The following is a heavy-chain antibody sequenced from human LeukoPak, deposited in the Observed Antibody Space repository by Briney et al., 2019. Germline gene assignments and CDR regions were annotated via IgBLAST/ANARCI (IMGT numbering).Heavy chain of an antibody. D-gene: IGHD2-21*01. V-gene: IGHV3-23*01. CDR3: AKVVVVLSIDAFDI. CDR1: GFTFSGSA. J-gene: IGHJ3*02. Sequence: WGSLRLSCAASGFTFSGSAMSWVRQAPGEGLEWVSGITGSGGSTYYADSVKGRFTISRDNSKNTLHLQMNSLRAEDTADYYCAKVVVVLSIDAFDIWGQGTMVSVSS. CDR2: ITGSGGST.